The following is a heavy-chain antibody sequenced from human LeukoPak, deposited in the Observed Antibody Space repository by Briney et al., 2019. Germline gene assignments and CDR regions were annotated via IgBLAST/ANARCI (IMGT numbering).Heavy chain of an antibody. V-gene: IGHV4-59*01. CDR2: MYYTGST. CDR3: ARASVADDELFDY. J-gene: IGHJ4*02. CDR1: GGSFSGYY. Sequence: SETLSLTCAVYGGSFSGYYWSWIRQPPGKGLEWIGYMYYTGSTNYNPSLKSRVTISVDTSKSQFSLRLNSVTAADTAVYYCARASVADDELFDYWGQGTLVTVPS. D-gene: IGHD6-19*01.